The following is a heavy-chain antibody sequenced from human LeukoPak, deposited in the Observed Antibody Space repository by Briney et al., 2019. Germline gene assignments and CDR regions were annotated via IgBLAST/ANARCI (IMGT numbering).Heavy chain of an antibody. J-gene: IGHJ4*02. CDR1: GFTFSSYG. Sequence: GGSLRLSCAASGFTFSSYGMHWVRQAPGKGLEWVAFIRYDGSNKYYADSVKGRFTISRDNSKNTLYLQMNSLRAEDTAVYYCAKPHHYDFWSGYYSFDYWGQGTLVTVSS. D-gene: IGHD3-3*01. V-gene: IGHV3-30*02. CDR2: IRYDGSNK. CDR3: AKPHHYDFWSGYYSFDY.